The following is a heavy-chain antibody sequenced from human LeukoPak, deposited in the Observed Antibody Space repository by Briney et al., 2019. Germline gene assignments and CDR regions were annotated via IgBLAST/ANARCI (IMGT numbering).Heavy chain of an antibody. V-gene: IGHV1-2*02. CDR2: INPHSGGT. CDR1: GYTFTGYY. J-gene: IGHJ5*02. D-gene: IGHD6-13*01. Sequence: ASVKVSCKASGYTFTGYYLHWVRQAPGQGLEWMGWINPHSGGTNYAQRFQGRVTMTRNTSISTAYMELSSLRSEDTAVYYCARGVSSSWYGVVRNWFDPWGQGTLVTVSS. CDR3: ARGVSSSWYGVVRNWFDP.